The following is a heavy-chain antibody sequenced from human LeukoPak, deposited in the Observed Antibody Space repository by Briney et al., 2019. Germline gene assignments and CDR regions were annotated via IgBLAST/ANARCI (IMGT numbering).Heavy chain of an antibody. V-gene: IGHV4-59*08. CDR1: GDSISGYY. D-gene: IGHD1-26*01. Sequence: PSKTLSLTCSVSGDSISGYYWAWIRQPPGRGLECLGFINDSGNANYNPSLNGRVSFSVDTSKSQFSLRLSSVTAADTAVYSCARRNNGNYFGWYYYFFDVWGKGTTVTVSS. J-gene: IGHJ6*03. CDR2: INDSGNA. CDR3: ARRNNGNYFGWYYYFFDV.